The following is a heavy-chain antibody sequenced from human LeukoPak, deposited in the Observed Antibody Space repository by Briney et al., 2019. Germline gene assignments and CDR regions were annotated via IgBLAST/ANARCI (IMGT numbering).Heavy chain of an antibody. D-gene: IGHD3-10*01. CDR3: ARQSRDGSKNRAYYFDY. Sequence: RGESLKISCQVSGFIFTNYWIGWVRQMPGKGLESMGLIYPADSDTTYSPSFQGQVTISADRSISTVYLQWSSLKASDTAMYYCARQSRDGSKNRAYYFDYWGQRTLVTVSS. CDR2: IYPADSDT. CDR1: GFIFTNYW. J-gene: IGHJ4*02. V-gene: IGHV5-51*01.